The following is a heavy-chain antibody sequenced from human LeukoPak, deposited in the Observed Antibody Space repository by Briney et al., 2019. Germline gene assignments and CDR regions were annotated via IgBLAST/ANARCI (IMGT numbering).Heavy chain of an antibody. CDR3: ERGTVYDF. D-gene: IGHD2-8*01. Sequence: NPSETLSLTCTVSGGSVNTNSYSWGWIRQAPGKGLEWIGSIYYSGTTYYNPSLRSRVTLSVDTSKNQFSRKLSSVTAADTAVYYCERGTVYDFWDQGTLVTVSS. V-gene: IGHV4-39*01. CDR1: GGSVNTNSYS. J-gene: IGHJ4*02. CDR2: IYYSGTT.